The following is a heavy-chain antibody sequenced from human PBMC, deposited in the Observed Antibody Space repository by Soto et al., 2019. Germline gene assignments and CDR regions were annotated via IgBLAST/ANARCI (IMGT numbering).Heavy chain of an antibody. CDR2: ISPVNGDT. Sequence: ASVKVSCKATGYKFINYGITWVRQAPGQGLEWMGWISPVNGDTNLARKVQDRVILTTDTPTRTAYMELRSLRSDDTAVYFCARDVGTGSYGMEVWGQGTLVTVSS. J-gene: IGHJ6*01. V-gene: IGHV1-18*01. CDR1: GYKFINYG. D-gene: IGHD3-10*01. CDR3: ARDVGTGSYGMEV.